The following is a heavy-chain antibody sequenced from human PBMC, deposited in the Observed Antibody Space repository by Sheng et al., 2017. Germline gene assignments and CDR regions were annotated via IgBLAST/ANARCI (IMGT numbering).Heavy chain of an antibody. Sequence: QVQLVQSGAEAKKPGSSVKVSCKASGGAFGTYAIGWVRQAPAQGLEWMGGIVPAFGTTKYAQKFRGRVTITADASTNIAYMELRSLKSEDTAVYFCVRIFGNSASVTYYYGMDVWGQ. D-gene: IGHD3-10*01. CDR2: IVPAFGTT. J-gene: IGHJ6*02. V-gene: IGHV1-69*01. CDR1: GGAFGTYA. CDR3: VRIFGNSASVTYYYGMDV.